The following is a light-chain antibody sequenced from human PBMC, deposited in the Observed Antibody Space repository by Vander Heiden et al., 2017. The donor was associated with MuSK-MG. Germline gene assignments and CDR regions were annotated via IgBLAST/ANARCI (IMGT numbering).Light chain of an antibody. CDR2: AAS. Sequence: DIQMTQSPSSLSASVGDRVTITCRASQSISSFLNWYQQKPGKVPKLLIYAASSLQSGVPSRFSGSGSGTDFTLTISRLQPEDFATYYCQQRDSTPRTFGQGTKVDIK. V-gene: IGKV1-39*01. J-gene: IGKJ1*01. CDR3: QQRDSTPRT. CDR1: QSISSF.